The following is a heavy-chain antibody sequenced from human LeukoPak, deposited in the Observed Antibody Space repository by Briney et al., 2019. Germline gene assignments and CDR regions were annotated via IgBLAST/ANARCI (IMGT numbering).Heavy chain of an antibody. Sequence: ASVKVSCKASGGTFSSYAISWVRQAPGQGLEWMGWISAYNGNTNYAQKLQGRVTMTTDTSTSTAYMELRSLRSDDTAVYYCAREMITFGGVSVHFDYWGQGTLVTVSS. V-gene: IGHV1-18*01. D-gene: IGHD3-16*02. J-gene: IGHJ4*02. CDR1: GGTFSSYA. CDR2: ISAYNGNT. CDR3: AREMITFGGVSVHFDY.